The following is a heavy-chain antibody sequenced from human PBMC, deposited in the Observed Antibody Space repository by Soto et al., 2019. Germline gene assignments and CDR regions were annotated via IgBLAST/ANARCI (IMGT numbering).Heavy chain of an antibody. Sequence: GGSLRLSCAASGFTFSSYGMHWVGQAPGKGLEWVAGIWYDGSNKYYADSVKGRFTTSRDNSKNTLYLQMNSLRGEDTAVYYCAKDQGDYGMDVWGQGTTVTVSS. CDR2: IWYDGSNK. D-gene: IGHD1-26*01. J-gene: IGHJ6*02. V-gene: IGHV3-33*06. CDR1: GFTFSSYG. CDR3: AKDQGDYGMDV.